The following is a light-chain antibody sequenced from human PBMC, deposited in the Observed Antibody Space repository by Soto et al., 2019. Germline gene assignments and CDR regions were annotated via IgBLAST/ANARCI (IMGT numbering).Light chain of an antibody. J-gene: IGLJ1*01. V-gene: IGLV2-8*01. CDR3: SSYAASNNFYV. Sequence: ALTQPPSASGSPGQSVTISCTGTSSDVGGYNYVSWYQQHPGKAPKLMIYEVSKRPSGVPDRFSGSKSGNTASLTVSGFQAEDEADYYCSSYAASNNFYVFGTGTKVTVL. CDR1: SSDVGGYNY. CDR2: EVS.